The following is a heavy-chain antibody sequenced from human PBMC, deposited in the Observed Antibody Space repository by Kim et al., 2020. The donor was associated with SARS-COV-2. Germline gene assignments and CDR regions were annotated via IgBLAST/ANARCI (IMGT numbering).Heavy chain of an antibody. D-gene: IGHD6-13*01. V-gene: IGHV4-34*01. J-gene: IGHJ4*02. CDR3: ARGIAAAGTGKVYY. CDR1: GGSFSGYC. CDR2: INHDGST. Sequence: SETLCLTCAVYGGSFSGYCWSWIRQPPGKGLEWIAEINHDGSTNYNPSLKSRVTISVNAAKNQFPLKLISVTAADTAVYYCARGIAAAGTGKVYYWGQGTLVTVSS.